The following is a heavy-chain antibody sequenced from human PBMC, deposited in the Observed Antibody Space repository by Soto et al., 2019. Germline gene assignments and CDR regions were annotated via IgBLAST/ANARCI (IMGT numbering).Heavy chain of an antibody. D-gene: IGHD1-26*01. V-gene: IGHV4-31*03. CDR3: ARAMSGSYLDS. CDR2: IYYSGTT. J-gene: IGHJ4*02. Sequence: QVQLQESGPGLVKASQTLSLTCTVSGGPITTGGHFWSWIRQYPGKGLEWIGYIYYSGTTHYNPSLKSRVTISVDTSKRQFSLNLSSVTAADTAVYYCARAMSGSYLDSWGQGTLVSVSS. CDR1: GGPITTGGHF.